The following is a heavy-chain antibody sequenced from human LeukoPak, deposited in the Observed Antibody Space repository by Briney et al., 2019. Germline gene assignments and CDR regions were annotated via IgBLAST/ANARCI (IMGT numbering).Heavy chain of an antibody. V-gene: IGHV1-18*01. CDR1: GYTFTSYG. CDR2: ISAYNGNT. CDR3: ARDPTRVAIHQFDY. J-gene: IGHJ4*02. Sequence: GASVKVSCKASGYTFTSYGISWVRQAPGQGLEWMGWISAYNGNTNYAQKLQGRVTMTTDTSTSTAYMELRSLGSDDTAVYYCARDPTRVAIHQFDYWGQGTLVTVSS. D-gene: IGHD2-2*02.